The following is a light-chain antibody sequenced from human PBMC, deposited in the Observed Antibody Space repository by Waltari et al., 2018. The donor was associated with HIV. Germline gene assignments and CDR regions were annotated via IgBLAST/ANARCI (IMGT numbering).Light chain of an antibody. CDR1: QSVRTN. CDR2: GAS. CDR3: QQYDYWPPWT. Sequence: LLPQSPATLSVSPGDRTTLSCRASQSVRTNLAWYQQRPGQPPRLLIYGASTRATGIAARFSGSGSGTEFTLTINSLQSEDYAVYYCQQYDYWPPWTFGQGTKVEMK. J-gene: IGKJ1*01. V-gene: IGKV3-15*01.